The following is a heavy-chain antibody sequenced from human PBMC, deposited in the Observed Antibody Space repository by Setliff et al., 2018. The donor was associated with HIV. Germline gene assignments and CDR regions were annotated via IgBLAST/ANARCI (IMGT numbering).Heavy chain of an antibody. CDR2: VHYSGRT. J-gene: IGHJ5*02. Sequence: LSLTCAAYGGSLSGYYWSWIRQTPGKELEWIGEVHYSGRTAYNPSLQSRVAISVDMYRNQFFLRLASVTAADTSVYYCARHRAQRGSGTYYDDWFDPWGQGTLVTVSS. CDR3: ARHRAQRGSGTYYDDWFDP. D-gene: IGHD3-10*01. CDR1: GGSLSGYY. V-gene: IGHV4-34*01.